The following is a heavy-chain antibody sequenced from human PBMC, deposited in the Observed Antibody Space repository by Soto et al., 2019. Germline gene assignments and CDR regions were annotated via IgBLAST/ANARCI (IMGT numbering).Heavy chain of an antibody. CDR3: TADVPTQGVGEFDY. Sequence: EVQLVESGGGLVKPGGSLRLSCVGSGFTFSNAWMTWVLQVPGKGLEWVGRIKSRIDGETREYAAPVKDRFTIYRDDTKNTVYLQVTCLKTEDTAIYYCTADVPTQGVGEFDYWGQGTLIAVSS. CDR2: IKSRIDGETR. CDR1: GFTFSNAW. J-gene: IGHJ4*02. D-gene: IGHD3-10*01. V-gene: IGHV3-15*01.